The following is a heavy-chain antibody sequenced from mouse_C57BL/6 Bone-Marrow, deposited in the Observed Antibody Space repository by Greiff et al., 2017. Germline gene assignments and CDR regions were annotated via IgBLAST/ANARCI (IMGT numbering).Heavy chain of an antibody. D-gene: IGHD2-3*01. V-gene: IGHV1-52*01. CDR2: IDPSDSET. CDR1: GYTFTSYW. CDR3: ARDVYDGYYGFAY. J-gene: IGHJ3*01. Sequence: VKLQQPGAELVRPGSSVKLSCKASGYTFTSYWMHWVKQRPIQGLEWIGNIDPSDSETHYNQKFKDKATLTVDKSSSTAYVQLSSLTSEDSAVYYCARDVYDGYYGFAYWGQGTLVTVSA.